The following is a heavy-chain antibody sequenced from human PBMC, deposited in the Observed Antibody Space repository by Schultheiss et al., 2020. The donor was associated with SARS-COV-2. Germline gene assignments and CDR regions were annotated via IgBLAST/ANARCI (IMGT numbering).Heavy chain of an antibody. V-gene: IGHV4-39*07. J-gene: IGHJ4*02. CDR3: ARFIAAAGGAWN. D-gene: IGHD6-13*01. CDR1: GGSVSSGPYY. Sequence: SQTLSLTCSVSGGSVSSGPYYWNWIRQPPGKGLEWIGSVFHSGSTYYNPSLKSRVTISVDTSKNQFSLKLSSVTAADTAVYYCARFIAAAGGAWNWGQGTLVTVSS. CDR2: VFHSGST.